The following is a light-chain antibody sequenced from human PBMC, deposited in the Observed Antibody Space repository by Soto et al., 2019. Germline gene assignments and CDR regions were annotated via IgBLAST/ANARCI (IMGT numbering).Light chain of an antibody. CDR3: QQYGRSPST. CDR2: VAS. J-gene: IGKJ5*01. CDR1: QTVSSSY. Sequence: EIVLTQSPGTLSLSPGETATLSCRASQTVSSSYLAWYQQKPGQAPRLLIYVASNRAPGIPDRFSGSGSGTDFTLTISRLEPEDFALYYCQQYGRSPSTFGQGTRLEIK. V-gene: IGKV3-20*01.